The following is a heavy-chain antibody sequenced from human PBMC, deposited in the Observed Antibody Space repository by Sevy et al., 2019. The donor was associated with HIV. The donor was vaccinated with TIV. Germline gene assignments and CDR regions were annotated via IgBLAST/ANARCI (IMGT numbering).Heavy chain of an antibody. Sequence: GGSLRLSCAASGFTFSDYYMSWIRQAPGKGLEWVSYISSSGSTIYYADSVKGRFTISRDNAKNSLYLQMNSLRAEDTAVYYCARDRPFYGSGSYALGWFDPWGQGTLVTVSS. J-gene: IGHJ5*02. CDR1: GFTFSDYY. CDR3: ARDRPFYGSGSYALGWFDP. D-gene: IGHD3-10*01. V-gene: IGHV3-11*01. CDR2: ISSSGSTI.